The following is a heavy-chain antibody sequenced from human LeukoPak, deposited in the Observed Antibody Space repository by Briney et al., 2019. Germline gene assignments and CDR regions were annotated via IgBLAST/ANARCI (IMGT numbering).Heavy chain of an antibody. J-gene: IGHJ6*03. CDR3: ARGEVRTAKTYTWSSRPYCSYSYMDV. D-gene: IGHD3-3*01. V-gene: IGHV4-34*01. CDR1: GGSFSGYS. CDR2: INHTGSI. Sequence: SETLSLTCSVNGGSFSGYSYSWIRQPPGKGLEWIGEINHTGSIRYNPSLKSPVTISVDTSKKHFSLEMSSVTAADTAVYYCARGEVRTAKTYTWSSRPYCSYSYMDVWGKGTTVTVSS.